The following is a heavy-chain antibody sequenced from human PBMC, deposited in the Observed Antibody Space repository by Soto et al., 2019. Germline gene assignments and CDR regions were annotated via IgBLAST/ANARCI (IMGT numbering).Heavy chain of an antibody. D-gene: IGHD2-15*01. Sequence: ASVKFSCKASGYTFTSYGISWVRQAPGQGLEWMGWISAYNGNTNYAQKLQGRVTMTTDTSTSTAYMELRSLRSDDTAVYYCARGPQRYCSGGSCYSGSFDYWGQGTLVTVSS. CDR3: ARGPQRYCSGGSCYSGSFDY. CDR2: ISAYNGNT. V-gene: IGHV1-18*01. J-gene: IGHJ4*02. CDR1: GYTFTSYG.